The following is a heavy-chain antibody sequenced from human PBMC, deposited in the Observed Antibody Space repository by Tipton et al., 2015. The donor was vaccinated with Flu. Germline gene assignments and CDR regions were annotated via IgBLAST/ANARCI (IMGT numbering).Heavy chain of an antibody. V-gene: IGHV4-4*07. D-gene: IGHD6-13*01. CDR1: GDSTSIYY. Sequence: TLSLTCTVSGDSTSIYYWNWIRQPAGKGLEWIGRFYPSGNRDYNPSLKNRVTMSLDTSKSQFSLKLSSVTAADTAVYYCARGIYISSSGYVGRGDPNKNYYWGQRTLVTVSS. CDR3: ARGIYISSSGYVGRGDPNKNYY. J-gene: IGHJ4*02. CDR2: FYPSGNR.